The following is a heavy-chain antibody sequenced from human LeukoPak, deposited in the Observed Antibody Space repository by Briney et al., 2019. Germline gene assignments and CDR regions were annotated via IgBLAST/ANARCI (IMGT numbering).Heavy chain of an antibody. V-gene: IGHV3-48*03. CDR3: ARAALAATGTGPFDI. D-gene: IGHD6-13*01. Sequence: GGSLRLSCAASGFTFSSYEMNWVRQAPGKGLEWVSYTSRSGDLTHNADSVKGRFTISRDNAKSSLYLQMNSLRVEDTAVYYCARAALAATGTGPFDIWGQGTMVTVSS. CDR1: GFTFSSYE. CDR2: TSRSGDLT. J-gene: IGHJ3*02.